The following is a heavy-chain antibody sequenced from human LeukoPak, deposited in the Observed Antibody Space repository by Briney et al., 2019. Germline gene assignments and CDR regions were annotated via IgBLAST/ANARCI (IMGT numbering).Heavy chain of an antibody. CDR1: GYTFTSYY. J-gene: IGHJ4*02. D-gene: IGHD5-24*01. V-gene: IGHV1-46*01. CDR3: ARTEAIGDGYNY. CDR2: INPSGGGT. Sequence: ASVKVSCKASGYTFTSYYMHWVRQAPGQGLEWMGIINPSGGGTSYAQKFQGRVTMTRDMSTSTVYMELSSLRSEDTAVYYCARTEAIGDGYNYWGQGTLVTVSS.